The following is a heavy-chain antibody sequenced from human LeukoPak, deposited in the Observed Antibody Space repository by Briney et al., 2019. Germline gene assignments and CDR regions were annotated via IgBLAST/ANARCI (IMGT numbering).Heavy chain of an antibody. CDR1: GYTFTGYY. D-gene: IGHD3-16*02. V-gene: IGHV1-2*02. CDR2: INPNSGGT. J-gene: IGHJ4*02. Sequence: ASVKVSCKASGYTFTGYYVHWVRQAPGQGLEWMGWINPNSGGTNYAQKFQGRVTMTRDTSISTAYMELSRLRSDDTAVYYCARGGYVWGSYRSGPVDYWGQGTLVTVSS. CDR3: ARGGYVWGSYRSGPVDY.